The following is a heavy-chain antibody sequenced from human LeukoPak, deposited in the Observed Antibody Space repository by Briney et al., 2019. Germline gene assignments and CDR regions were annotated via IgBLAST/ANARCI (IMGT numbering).Heavy chain of an antibody. Sequence: PGGSLRLSCAASGFTFSSYAMHWVRQAPGKGLEWVAVISYDGSNKYYADSVKGRFTISRDNSKNTLYLQMNSLRAEDTAVYYCARDVFEDGDYFDYWGQGTLVTASS. D-gene: IGHD4-17*01. CDR1: GFTFSSYA. J-gene: IGHJ4*02. CDR3: ARDVFEDGDYFDY. CDR2: ISYDGSNK. V-gene: IGHV3-30-3*01.